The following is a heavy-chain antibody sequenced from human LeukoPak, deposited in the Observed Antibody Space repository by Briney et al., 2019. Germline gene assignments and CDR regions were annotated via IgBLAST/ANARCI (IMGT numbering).Heavy chain of an antibody. D-gene: IGHD6-13*01. V-gene: IGHV1-69*13. Sequence: GASVKVSCKASGGTFSSYAISWVRQAPGQGLEWMGGIIPIFGTANYAQKFQGRVTLTADQSTSTAYLELSSLRSEDTAVYYCARRSGTGISNYYYYGMDVWGKGTTVTVSS. CDR3: ARRSGTGISNYYYYGMDV. J-gene: IGHJ6*04. CDR2: IIPIFGTA. CDR1: GGTFSSYA.